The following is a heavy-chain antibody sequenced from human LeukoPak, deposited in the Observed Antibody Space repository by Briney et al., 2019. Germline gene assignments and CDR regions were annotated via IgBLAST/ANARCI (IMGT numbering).Heavy chain of an antibody. D-gene: IGHD1-7*01. CDR1: GGSVSSGSYY. V-gene: IGHV4-61*02. CDR3: ARETGTAYYYYYYMDV. Sequence: SETLSLTCTVSGGSVSSGSYYWSWIRQPAGKGLEWIGRIYTSGSTNYNPSLKSRVTISVDTSKNQFSLKLSSATAADTAVYYCARETGTAYYYYYYMDVWGKGTTVTVSS. CDR2: IYTSGST. J-gene: IGHJ6*03.